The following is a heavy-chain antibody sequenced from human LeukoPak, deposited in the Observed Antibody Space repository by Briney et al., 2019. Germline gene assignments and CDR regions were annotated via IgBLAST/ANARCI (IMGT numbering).Heavy chain of an antibody. CDR1: GGSFSSSSYY. V-gene: IGHV4-39*01. CDR3: ARHFDRDGYTSNAFDI. D-gene: IGHD5-24*01. Sequence: KPSETLSLTCTVSGGSFSSSSYYWGWIRQPPGKGLEWIGSMYHSGSTYYNASLRSRVTISVDTSKNQFSLKLSSVTAADTAVYYCARHFDRDGYTSNAFDIWGQGTMVTVSS. J-gene: IGHJ3*02. CDR2: MYHSGST.